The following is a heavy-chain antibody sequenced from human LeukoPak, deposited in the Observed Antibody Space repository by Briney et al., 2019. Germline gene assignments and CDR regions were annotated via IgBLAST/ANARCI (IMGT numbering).Heavy chain of an antibody. Sequence: GGSLRLSCAASGFTFSSYSMNWVRQAPGKGLEWVPSISSSSSYIYYADSVKGRFTISRDNAKNSLYLQMNSLRAEDTAVYYCARDYYDFWSGYYLDYWGQGTLVTVSS. V-gene: IGHV3-21*01. CDR3: ARDYYDFWSGYYLDY. CDR2: ISSSSSYI. D-gene: IGHD3-3*01. CDR1: GFTFSSYS. J-gene: IGHJ4*02.